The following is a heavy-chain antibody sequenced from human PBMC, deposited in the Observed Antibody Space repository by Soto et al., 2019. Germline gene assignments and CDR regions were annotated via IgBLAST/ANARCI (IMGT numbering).Heavy chain of an antibody. Sequence: QVQLQESGPGLVQPSETLSLTCSVSRAFINSGGFYYSWIRQPPGKGLEWLGYIFHSGSTLYTPSLRGRLTLSADTSRNQLSLHLTSVTAADTAVYYCVRGGIAGHWFDLWGQGILVTVSS. CDR3: VRGGIAGHWFDL. CDR1: RAFINSGGFY. J-gene: IGHJ5*02. D-gene: IGHD2-21*01. V-gene: IGHV4-31*03. CDR2: IFHSGST.